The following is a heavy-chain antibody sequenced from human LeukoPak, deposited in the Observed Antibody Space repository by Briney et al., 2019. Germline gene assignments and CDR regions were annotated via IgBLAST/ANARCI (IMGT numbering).Heavy chain of an antibody. D-gene: IGHD4-17*01. CDR3: ARDTAPLPYYFDY. J-gene: IGHJ4*02. CDR1: GFTFSSYW. CDR2: IKQDGSEK. Sequence: GGSLRLSCAASGFTFSSYWMSWVRQAPGKGLEWVANIKQDGSEKYYVDSVKGRFTISRDNAKNSLYLQMNSLRAEDTAVYYCARDTAPLPYYFDYWGQGTLVTVSS. V-gene: IGHV3-7*01.